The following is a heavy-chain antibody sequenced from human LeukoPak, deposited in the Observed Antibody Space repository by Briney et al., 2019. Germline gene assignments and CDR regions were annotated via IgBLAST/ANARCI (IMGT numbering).Heavy chain of an antibody. CDR2: IYYSGST. V-gene: IGHV4-30-4*01. CDR1: GGSISSGDYY. J-gene: IGHJ4*02. CDR3: ARDRAAPTFGGVIGGFDY. Sequence: SQTLSLACTVSGGSISSGDYYWSWIRQPPGKGLEWIGYIYYSGSTYYNPSLKSRVTISVDTSKNQFSLKLSSVTAADTAVYYCARDRAAPTFGGVIGGFDYWGQGTLVTVSS. D-gene: IGHD3-16*02.